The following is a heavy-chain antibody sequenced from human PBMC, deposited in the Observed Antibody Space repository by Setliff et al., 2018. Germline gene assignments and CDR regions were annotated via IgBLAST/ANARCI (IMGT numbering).Heavy chain of an antibody. CDR3: ARDTYIGDFWSGYYIQGRFDP. J-gene: IGHJ5*02. Sequence: ASVKVSCKASGGTFSSYAISWVRQAPGQGLEWMGGIIPIFGTANYAQKFQGRVTITADKSTSTAYMELSSLRSEDTAVYYCARDTYIGDFWSGYYIQGRFDPWGQGTLVTVSS. D-gene: IGHD3-3*01. V-gene: IGHV1-69*06. CDR2: IIPIFGTA. CDR1: GGTFSSYA.